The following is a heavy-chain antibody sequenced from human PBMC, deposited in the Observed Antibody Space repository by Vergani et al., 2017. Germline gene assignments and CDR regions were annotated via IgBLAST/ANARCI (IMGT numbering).Heavy chain of an antibody. CDR1: GYSFTSYW. CDR3: ERRGVGYYGSGREWDY. Sequence: EVQLVQSGAEVKKPGESLKISCKGSGYSFTSYWIGWVRQMPGKGLEWMGIIYPGDSDTRYSPSFQGQVTNSADKSISTAYLQWISLKASDTAMYYCERRGVGYYGSGREWDYWGQGTLVTVSS. J-gene: IGHJ4*02. D-gene: IGHD3-10*01. V-gene: IGHV5-51*01. CDR2: IYPGDSDT.